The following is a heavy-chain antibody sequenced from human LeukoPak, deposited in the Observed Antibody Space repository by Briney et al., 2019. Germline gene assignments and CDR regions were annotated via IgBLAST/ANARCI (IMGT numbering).Heavy chain of an antibody. Sequence: SLRLSCVGSKFTFDDFAMHWLRQAPGKGLEWVSGISWNSGNKAYAGSVRGRFTISRDNAKNSLFLQLSSLTAEDTALYFCAKDNDYGTTWDPVFDSWGQGTLVTVSS. CDR3: AKDNDYGTTWDPVFDS. CDR1: KFTFDDFA. CDR2: ISWNSGNK. D-gene: IGHD1-1*01. V-gene: IGHV3-9*01. J-gene: IGHJ4*02.